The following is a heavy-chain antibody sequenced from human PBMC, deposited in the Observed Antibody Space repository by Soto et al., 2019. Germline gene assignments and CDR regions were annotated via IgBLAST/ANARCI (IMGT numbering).Heavy chain of an antibody. CDR1: GYTFTSYA. D-gene: IGHD3-3*01. CDR3: ARDRPGYDFWSGPPPYAFDI. CDR2: IIPIFGTA. V-gene: IGHV1-69*06. J-gene: IGHJ3*02. Sequence: GASVKVSCKASGYTFTSYAISWVRQAPGQGLEWMGGIIPIFGTANYAQKFQGRVTITADKSTSTAYMELSSLRSEDTAVYYCARDRPGYDFWSGPPPYAFDIWGQGTMVTVSS.